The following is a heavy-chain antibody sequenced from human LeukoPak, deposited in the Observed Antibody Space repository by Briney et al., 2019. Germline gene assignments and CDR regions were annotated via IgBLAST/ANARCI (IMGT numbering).Heavy chain of an antibody. CDR3: SRGAAAGITGWFDP. CDR1: GFTFGDYT. D-gene: IGHD6-13*01. V-gene: IGHV3-49*03. Sequence: PGGSLRLSCTTSGFTFGDYTMSWFRLAPGKGLEWVGFIRTKAFGGTPEYAASVKGRFTISRDDSTSIAYLQMNSLKTEDTAVYYCSRGAAAGITGWFDPWGQGTLLTVSS. CDR2: IRTKAFGGTP. J-gene: IGHJ5*02.